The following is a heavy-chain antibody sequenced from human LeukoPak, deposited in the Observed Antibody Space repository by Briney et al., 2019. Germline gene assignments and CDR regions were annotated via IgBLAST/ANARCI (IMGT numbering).Heavy chain of an antibody. D-gene: IGHD3-10*01. CDR1: GGSISSYY. J-gene: IGHJ5*02. CDR3: ARDSGTTGEVKFDP. V-gene: IGHV4-4*07. Sequence: SETLSLTCTISGGSISSYYWSWIRQPAGKGLEWIGRIYTSGSTNYNPSLKSRVTMSVDTSKNQFSLKLSSVTAADTAVYYCARDSGTTGEVKFDPWGQGTLVTVSS. CDR2: IYTSGST.